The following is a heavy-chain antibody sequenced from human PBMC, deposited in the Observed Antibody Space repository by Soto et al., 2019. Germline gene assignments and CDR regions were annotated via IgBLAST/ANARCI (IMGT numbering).Heavy chain of an antibody. Sequence: SETLSLTCTVSDGSVSSGSYYWSWIRQPPGKGLEWIGYIYYSGSTNYNPSLKSRVTISVDTSKNQFSLKLSSVTAADTAVYYCARDCSGGSCGPYYYYYGMDVWGQGTTVTVS. J-gene: IGHJ6*02. CDR1: DGSVSSGSYY. D-gene: IGHD2-15*01. V-gene: IGHV4-61*01. CDR3: ARDCSGGSCGPYYYYYGMDV. CDR2: IYYSGST.